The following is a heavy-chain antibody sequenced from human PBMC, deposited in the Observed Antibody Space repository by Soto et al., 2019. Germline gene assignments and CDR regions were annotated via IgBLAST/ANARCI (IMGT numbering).Heavy chain of an antibody. D-gene: IGHD3-10*01. CDR3: ARQMYPSGNERWDY. CDR2: ISLSSSTI. CDR1: GFTFSSYT. J-gene: IGHJ4*02. Sequence: EVQLVESGGGLVQPGGSLRLSCAASGFTFSSYTMNWVRQAPGKGLEWISYISLSSSTIYYADSVKGRFTIARDNAKNSLYLQMNSLRAEDTAVYYCARQMYPSGNERWDYWGQGTLVTVSS. V-gene: IGHV3-48*01.